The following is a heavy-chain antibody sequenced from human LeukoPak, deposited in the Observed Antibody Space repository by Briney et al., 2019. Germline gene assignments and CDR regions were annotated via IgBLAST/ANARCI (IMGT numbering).Heavy chain of an antibody. CDR2: ISSSSSYI. CDR1: GFTFSSYS. V-gene: IGHV3-21*01. J-gene: IGHJ4*02. D-gene: IGHD6-19*01. CDR3: ASSIAVAGTY. Sequence: GGSLRLSCAASGFTFSSYSMNWVRQAPGKGLEWVSSISSSSSYIYYADSVKGRFIISRDNAKNSLYLQMNSLRAEDTAVYYCASSIAVAGTYWGQGTLVTVSS.